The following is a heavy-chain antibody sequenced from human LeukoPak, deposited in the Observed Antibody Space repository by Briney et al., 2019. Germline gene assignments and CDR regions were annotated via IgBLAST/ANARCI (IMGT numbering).Heavy chain of an antibody. V-gene: IGHV3-21*01. CDR1: GFTFRSYS. J-gene: IGHJ4*02. CDR3: AGGGFGELY. CDR2: ISSTSTHI. Sequence: GGSLRLSCAASGFTFRSYSMNWVGHAPGKGLEWVSSISSTSTHIYYADSVKGRFTISRDNAKNSLYLQVNSLRAEDTAVYYCAGGGFGELYWGQGTLVTVSS. D-gene: IGHD3-10*01.